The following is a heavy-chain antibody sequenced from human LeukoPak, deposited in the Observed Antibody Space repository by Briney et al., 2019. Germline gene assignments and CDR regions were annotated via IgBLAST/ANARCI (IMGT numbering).Heavy chain of an antibody. Sequence: GGSLRLSCAASGFTFSNYWMSWVRQAPGKGLEWVAAINGTGNTTYHADSVKGRFTISRDNSKNTLYLQMNSLRSEDTATYYCCDGMDVWGQGTTVAVSS. J-gene: IGHJ6*02. CDR3: CDGMDV. CDR2: INGTGNTT. V-gene: IGHV3-23*01. CDR1: GFTFSNYW.